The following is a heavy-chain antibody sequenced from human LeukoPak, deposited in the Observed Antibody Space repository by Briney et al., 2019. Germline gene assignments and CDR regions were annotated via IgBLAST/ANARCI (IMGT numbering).Heavy chain of an antibody. Sequence: PSETLSLTCTVSGGSISSYYWSWIRQPPGQGLEWIGYIYYSGSTNYNPSLKSRVTISVDTSKNQFSLKLSSVTAADTAVYYCAGQLAAGKNLHFDYWGQGTLVTVSS. D-gene: IGHD6-13*01. J-gene: IGHJ4*02. CDR1: GGSISSYY. CDR2: IYYSGST. V-gene: IGHV4-59*08. CDR3: AGQLAAGKNLHFDY.